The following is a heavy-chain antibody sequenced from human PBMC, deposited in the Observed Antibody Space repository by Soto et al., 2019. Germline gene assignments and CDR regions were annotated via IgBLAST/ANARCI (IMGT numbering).Heavy chain of an antibody. V-gene: IGHV2-5*01. CDR1: GFSLSTSGVG. D-gene: IGHD3-10*01. J-gene: IGHJ5*02. Sequence: SGPTLVNPTQTLTLTCTFSGFSLSTSGVGVGWIRQPPGKALEWLALIYWNDDKRYSPSLKSRLTITKDTSKNQVVLTMTNMDPVDTATYYCAHSLITMVRGVDLNWFDPWGQGPLVTVS. CDR2: IYWNDDK. CDR3: AHSLITMVRGVDLNWFDP.